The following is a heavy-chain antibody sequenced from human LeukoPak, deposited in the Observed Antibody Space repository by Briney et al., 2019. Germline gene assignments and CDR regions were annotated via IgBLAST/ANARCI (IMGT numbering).Heavy chain of an antibody. Sequence: GGSLRLSCAASGFTFSNYSMSWVRQAPGQGLEWVANIKQDGSEKYYVDSVKGRFTISRDNAKNTLYMQMTSLRAEDTAVYYCAKNKWNYDYWGQGTLVTVSS. D-gene: IGHD1-7*01. V-gene: IGHV3-7*01. J-gene: IGHJ4*02. CDR3: AKNKWNYDY. CDR2: IKQDGSEK. CDR1: GFTFSNYS.